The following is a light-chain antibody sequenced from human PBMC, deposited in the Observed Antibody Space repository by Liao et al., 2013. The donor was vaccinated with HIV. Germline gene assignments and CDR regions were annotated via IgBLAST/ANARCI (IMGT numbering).Light chain of an antibody. V-gene: IGLV3-25*03. CDR1: NIESRS. J-gene: IGLJ2*01. Sequence: SYELTQPPAVSVAPGQTAMITCGGDNIESRSVHWYQQKPGQAPVLVIFNDKQRASGIPERFSGSSSGTTVTLTISGVQPEDEADYYCQSADSSGAYPVVFGGGTKLTVV. CDR2: NDK. CDR3: QSADSSGAYPVV.